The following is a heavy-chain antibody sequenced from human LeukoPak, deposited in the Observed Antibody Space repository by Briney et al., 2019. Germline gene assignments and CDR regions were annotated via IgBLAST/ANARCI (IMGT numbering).Heavy chain of an antibody. CDR2: ISSSSSTI. D-gene: IGHD3-22*01. CDR1: GFTFSSYS. CDR3: ARDLRSYYDSSALDY. V-gene: IGHV3-48*04. J-gene: IGHJ4*02. Sequence: GGSLRLSCAASGFTFSSYSMNWVRQAPGKGLEWVSYISSSSSTIYYTDSVKGRFTISRDNAKNSLYLQMNSLRAEDTAVYYCARDLRSYYDSSALDYWGQGTLVTVSS.